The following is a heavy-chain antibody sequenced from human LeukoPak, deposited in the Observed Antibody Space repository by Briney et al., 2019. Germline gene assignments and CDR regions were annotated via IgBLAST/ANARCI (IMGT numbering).Heavy chain of an antibody. CDR1: GGSISSGGYS. J-gene: IGHJ3*02. Sequence: KPSETLSLTCAVSGGSISSGGYSWSWVRQPPGKGLEWIVYIYHSGSAYYNPSLKSRVTISVDRSKNQFSLKLSSVIAADTAVYYCARTSIAARRANAFDIWGQGTMVTVSS. CDR2: IYHSGSA. CDR3: ARTSIAARRANAFDI. D-gene: IGHD6-6*01. V-gene: IGHV4-30-2*01.